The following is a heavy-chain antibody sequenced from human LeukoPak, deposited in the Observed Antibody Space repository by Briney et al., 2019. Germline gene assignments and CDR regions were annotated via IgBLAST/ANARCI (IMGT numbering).Heavy chain of an antibody. V-gene: IGHV1-8*03. CDR3: ATRIAAAGTSGDY. CDR1: GYTFTSYD. D-gene: IGHD6-13*01. CDR2: MNPNSGNT. Sequence: ASVKVSCKASGYTFTSYDINWVRQATGQGLEWMGWMNPNSGNTGYAQKFQGRVTITRNTSISTAYMELSSLRSEDTAVYYCATRIAAAGTSGDYWGQGTLVTVSS. J-gene: IGHJ4*02.